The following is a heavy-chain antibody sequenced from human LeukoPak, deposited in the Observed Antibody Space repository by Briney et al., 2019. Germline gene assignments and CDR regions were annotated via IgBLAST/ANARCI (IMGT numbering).Heavy chain of an antibody. CDR3: ARDYYDSRGYYYHFDY. D-gene: IGHD3-22*01. Sequence: QPGGSLRLSCAASGFTFSNSWMSWARQAPGKGLEWVANRKKDGSEKYYVDSVKGRFTISRDNAKNSLYLQMNSLRAEDTAVYYCARDYYDSRGYYYHFDYWGQGTLVTVSS. V-gene: IGHV3-7*04. J-gene: IGHJ4*02. CDR2: RKKDGSEK. CDR1: GFTFSNSW.